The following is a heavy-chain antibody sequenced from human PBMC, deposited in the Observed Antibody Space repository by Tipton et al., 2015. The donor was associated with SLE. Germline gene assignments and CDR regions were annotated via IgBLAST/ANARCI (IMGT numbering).Heavy chain of an antibody. CDR2: IYTSGST. V-gene: IGHV4-61*02. J-gene: IGHJ6*02. CDR3: AATFTAARGMDV. D-gene: IGHD3-16*01. CDR1: GGSISSGSYY. Sequence: TLSLTCTVSGGSISSGSYYWSWIRQPAGKGLEWIGRIYTSGSTNYNPSLKSRVTISVDTSKNQFSLKLSSVTAADTAVYYCAATFTAARGMDVWGQGTTVTVSS.